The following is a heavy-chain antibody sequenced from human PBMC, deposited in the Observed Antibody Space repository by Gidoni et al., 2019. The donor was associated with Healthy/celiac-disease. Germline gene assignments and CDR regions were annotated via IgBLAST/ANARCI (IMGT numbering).Heavy chain of an antibody. V-gene: IGHV3-9*01. D-gene: IGHD6-19*01. Sequence: EVQLVESRGGLVQPGRSLRLSCAASGFTFDDYAMHWVRQAPGKGLGWVSGISCNSGSIGYADSVKGRFTISRDNAKNSLYLQMNSLRAEDTALYYCAKGRYSSGWYGEEFDYWGQGTLVTVSS. CDR3: AKGRYSSGWYGEEFDY. CDR1: GFTFDDYA. CDR2: ISCNSGSI. J-gene: IGHJ4*02.